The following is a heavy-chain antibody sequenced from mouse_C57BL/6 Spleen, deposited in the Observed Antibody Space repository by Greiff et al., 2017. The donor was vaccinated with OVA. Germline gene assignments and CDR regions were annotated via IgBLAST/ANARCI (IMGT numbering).Heavy chain of an antibody. J-gene: IGHJ3*01. D-gene: IGHD1-1*01. CDR3: TRVHGSSPWFAY. CDR2: IAPEDGAT. Sequence: EVQLQESGAELVKPGASVKLSCTASGFNIKDYYMHWVQQRTEQGLEWIGRIAPEDGATKYAPKFQGKATITADTSSNTAYLQLSSLTTEDTAVYYCTRVHGSSPWFAYWGQGTLVTVSA. CDR1: GFNIKDYY. V-gene: IGHV14-2*01.